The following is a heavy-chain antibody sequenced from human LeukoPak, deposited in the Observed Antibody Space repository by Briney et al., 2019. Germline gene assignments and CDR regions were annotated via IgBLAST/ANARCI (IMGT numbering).Heavy chain of an antibody. CDR2: INPNSGGT. D-gene: IGHD6-19*01. CDR1: GYTFTGYY. J-gene: IGHJ2*01. V-gene: IGHV1-2*02. CDR3: ARQCLVRDWYFDL. Sequence: ALVKVSCKASGYTFTGYYMHWVRQAPGQGLEWMGWINPNSGGTDYAQKFQGRVTMTRDTSISTAYMELSRLRSDDTAVYYCARQCLVRDWYFDLWGRGTLVTVSS.